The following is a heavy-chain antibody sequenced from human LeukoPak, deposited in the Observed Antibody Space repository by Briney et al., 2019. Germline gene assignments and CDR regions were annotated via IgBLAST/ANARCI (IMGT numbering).Heavy chain of an antibody. J-gene: IGHJ4*02. CDR2: IIPIFGTA. V-gene: IGHV1-69*05. D-gene: IGHD4-11*01. Sequence: SVKVSCKASGGTFSSYAISWVRQAAGQGLEWMGGIIPIFGTANYAQKFQGRVTITTDESTSTAYMELSSLRSEDTAVYYCARSETTVTPFDYWGQGTLVTVSS. CDR1: GGTFSSYA. CDR3: ARSETTVTPFDY.